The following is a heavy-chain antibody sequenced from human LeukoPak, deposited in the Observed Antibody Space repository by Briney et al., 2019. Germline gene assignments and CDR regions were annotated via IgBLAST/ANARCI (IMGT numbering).Heavy chain of an antibody. CDR1: GGSISSRSYD. CDR3: ARQEPQVTGHKRGPDY. D-gene: IGHD1-14*01. CDR2: ISYTGGT. V-gene: IGHV4-39*01. Sequence: SETLSLTCTVSGGSISSRSYDWAWIRQPPGKGLEYVGTISYTGGTYYNPSLRSRVTISIDTPRNQFSMTLTSATAADTAVYYCARQEPQVTGHKRGPDYWGQGTLVSVSS. J-gene: IGHJ4*02.